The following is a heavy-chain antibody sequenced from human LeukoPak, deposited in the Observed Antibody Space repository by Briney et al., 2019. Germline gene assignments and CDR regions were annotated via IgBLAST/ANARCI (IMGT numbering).Heavy chain of an antibody. CDR1: GFTFSSYA. D-gene: IGHD6-19*01. V-gene: IGHV3-23*01. CDR2: ISGSGGST. J-gene: IGHJ6*02. Sequence: GGSLRLSCAASGFTFSSYAMSWVRQAPGKGLEWVSAISGSGGSTYCADSVKGRFTISRDNSKNTLYLQMNSLRAEDTAVYYCAKGIAVAGPYYYYGMDVWGQGTTVTVSS. CDR3: AKGIAVAGPYYYYGMDV.